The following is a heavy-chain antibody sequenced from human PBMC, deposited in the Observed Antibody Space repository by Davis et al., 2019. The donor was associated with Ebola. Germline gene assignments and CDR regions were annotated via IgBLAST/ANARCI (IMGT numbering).Heavy chain of an antibody. D-gene: IGHD2-15*01. V-gene: IGHV3-21*01. J-gene: IGHJ5*02. CDR3: ARDSQVVVAALGLAWHWFDP. Sequence: ESLKISCAASGFTFSSYSMNWVRQAPEKGLEWVSSISSSSSYIYYADSVKGRFTIYRDNAENSLYLQMNSLRAEDTAVYYCARDSQVVVAALGLAWHWFDPWGQGTLVTVSS. CDR1: GFTFSSYS. CDR2: ISSSSSYI.